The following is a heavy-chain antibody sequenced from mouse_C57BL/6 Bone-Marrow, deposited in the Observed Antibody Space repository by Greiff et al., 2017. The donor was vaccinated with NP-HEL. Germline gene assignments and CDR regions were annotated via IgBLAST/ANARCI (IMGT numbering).Heavy chain of an antibody. CDR2: IYPGDGDT. V-gene: IGHV1-80*01. CDR1: GYAFSSYW. Sequence: VKLMESGAELVKPGASVKISCKASGYAFSSYWMNWVKQRPGKGLEWIGQIYPGDGDTNYNGKFKGKATLTADKSSSTAYMQLSSLTSEDSAVYFCARWDTTVEAWFAYWGQGTLVTVSA. J-gene: IGHJ3*01. CDR3: ARWDTTVEAWFAY. D-gene: IGHD1-1*01.